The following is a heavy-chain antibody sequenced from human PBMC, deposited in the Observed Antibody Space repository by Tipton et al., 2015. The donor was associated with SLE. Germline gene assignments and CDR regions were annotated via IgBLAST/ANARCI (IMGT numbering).Heavy chain of an antibody. D-gene: IGHD2-15*01. CDR3: ARDRGEDIWGGWFDP. CDR1: GGSIRGYY. Sequence: GLVKPSETLFLTCTVSGGSIRGYYWSWIRQTQGKGLEGMAYMYNSGNTKYNPSLKSRATISEDTSRTQFSLKLTSVSAADTAVYYCARDRGEDIWGGWFDPWGQGTLVTVSS. V-gene: IGHV4-4*08. J-gene: IGHJ5*02. CDR2: MYNSGNT.